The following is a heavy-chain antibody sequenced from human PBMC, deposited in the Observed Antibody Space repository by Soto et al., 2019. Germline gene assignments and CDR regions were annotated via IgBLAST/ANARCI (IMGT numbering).Heavy chain of an antibody. Sequence: QVQLVESGGGVVQPGRSLRLSCAASGFNFSKYAMHWVRQAPGKGLEWVAVISSDAANAYNADSVKGRFTISRDNSKNTLYLQMHSLRADDTAVYYCARVAKLLWFGELLSPDIYGMDVWGQGTTVTVSS. V-gene: IGHV3-30-3*01. CDR1: GFNFSKYA. CDR2: ISSDAANA. CDR3: ARVAKLLWFGELLSPDIYGMDV. J-gene: IGHJ6*02. D-gene: IGHD3-10*01.